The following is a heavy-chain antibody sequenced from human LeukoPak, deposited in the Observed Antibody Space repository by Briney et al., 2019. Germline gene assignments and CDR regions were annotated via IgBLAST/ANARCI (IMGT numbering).Heavy chain of an antibody. CDR2: INPNSGGT. Sequence: ASVKVSCKASGYTFTGYYIHWVRQAPGQGLEWMGWINPNSGGTNYAQKFRGRVTMTRDTSISTAYMELSRLRSDDTAVYYCARDPGTGTVDYWGQGTLVTVSS. D-gene: IGHD1-1*01. V-gene: IGHV1-2*02. J-gene: IGHJ4*02. CDR1: GYTFTGYY. CDR3: ARDPGTGTVDY.